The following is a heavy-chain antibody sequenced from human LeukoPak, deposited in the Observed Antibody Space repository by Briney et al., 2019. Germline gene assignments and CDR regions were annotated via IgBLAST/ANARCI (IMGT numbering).Heavy chain of an antibody. D-gene: IGHD3-22*01. Sequence: PGGSLRLSCAASGFTFSSYAMHWVRQAPGKGLEWVAVISYDGSNKYYADSVKGRFTISRDNSKNTLYLQMNSLRAEDTAVYYCARDVYYYDSSGAFDNWGQGTMVTVSS. V-gene: IGHV3-30*04. J-gene: IGHJ3*02. CDR3: ARDVYYYDSSGAFDN. CDR1: GFTFSSYA. CDR2: ISYDGSNK.